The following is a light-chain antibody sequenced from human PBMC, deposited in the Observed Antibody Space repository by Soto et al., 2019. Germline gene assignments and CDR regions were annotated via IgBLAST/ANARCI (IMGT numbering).Light chain of an antibody. V-gene: IGKV1-39*01. CDR2: TAS. J-gene: IGKJ4*01. Sequence: DIQMTQSPSSLSASVGDRVTITCRASQSLSSYLNWYQQKPVQEPQLLLYTASSLQSGGPSRFNGSGAGTEFSLTISSLQTADFASYYCQQRYSTPRLTFGGGTKVEIK. CDR3: QQRYSTPRLT. CDR1: QSLSSY.